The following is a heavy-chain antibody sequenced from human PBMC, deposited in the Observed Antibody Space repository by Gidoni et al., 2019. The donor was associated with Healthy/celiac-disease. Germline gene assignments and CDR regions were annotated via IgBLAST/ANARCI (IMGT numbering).Heavy chain of an antibody. V-gene: IGHV3-30-3*01. J-gene: IGHJ5*02. CDR1: GFPFSRYA. D-gene: IGHD6-13*01. CDR3: ARDSSSWYVSDWFDP. CDR2: ISYDGSNK. Sequence: QVQLVESGGGVVQPGRSLRLSCAASGFPFSRYAMHWVRQAPGKGLEGVAVISYDGSNKYYADSVKGRFTISRDNSKNTLYLQMNSLRAEDTAVYYCARDSSSWYVSDWFDPWGQGTLVTVSS.